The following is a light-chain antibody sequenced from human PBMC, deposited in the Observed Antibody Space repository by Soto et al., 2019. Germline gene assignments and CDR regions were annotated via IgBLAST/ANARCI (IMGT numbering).Light chain of an antibody. CDR1: QSVSSY. Sequence: EIVLTQSPATLFLSPGERATLSCRASQSVSSYLAWYQQKPGQAPRLLIYDASNRATGIPARFSGSGSGTDFTLTISSLEPEDFVVYYCQQRSNWPPTFGGGTKVEIK. V-gene: IGKV3-11*01. J-gene: IGKJ4*01. CDR2: DAS. CDR3: QQRSNWPPT.